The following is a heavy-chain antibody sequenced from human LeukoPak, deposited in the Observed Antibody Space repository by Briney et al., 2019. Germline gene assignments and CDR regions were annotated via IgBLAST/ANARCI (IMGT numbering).Heavy chain of an antibody. Sequence: PGGSLRLSCAASGFTFSSYAMHWVRQAPGKGLEWVAVISYDGSNKYYADSVKGRFIISRDNSKNTLYLQMNSLRAEDTAVYYCARSGGRITILGGGFDYWGQGTLVTVSS. J-gene: IGHJ4*02. D-gene: IGHD3-3*01. CDR2: ISYDGSNK. V-gene: IGHV3-30-3*01. CDR1: GFTFSSYA. CDR3: ARSGGRITILGGGFDY.